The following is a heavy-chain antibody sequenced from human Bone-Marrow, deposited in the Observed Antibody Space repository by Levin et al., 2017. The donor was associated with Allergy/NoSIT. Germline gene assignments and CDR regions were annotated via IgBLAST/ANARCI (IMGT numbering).Heavy chain of an antibody. D-gene: IGHD6-13*01. V-gene: IGHV3-64D*06. Sequence: LSGGSLRLSCSASGFTFSSYAMHWVRQAPGKGLEYVSAISSNGGSTYYADSVKGRFTISRDNSKNTLYLQMSSLRAEDTAVYYCVKEIAAAGTGGDYYYYGMDVWGQGTTVTVSS. CDR2: ISSNGGST. CDR1: GFTFSSYA. J-gene: IGHJ6*02. CDR3: VKEIAAAGTGGDYYYYGMDV.